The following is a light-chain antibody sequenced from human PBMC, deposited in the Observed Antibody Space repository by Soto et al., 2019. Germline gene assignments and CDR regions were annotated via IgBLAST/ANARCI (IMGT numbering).Light chain of an antibody. V-gene: IGLV2-14*01. CDR3: SSYTSSSTHAV. Sequence: QSALTQPASASGSPGQSITISCTGTSSDVGGYNYVSWYQQHPGKAPKLMIYDVSNRPSGVSNRFSGSKSGNTASLTISGLQAEDEADYYCSSYTSSSTHAVFGGGTQLTVL. CDR1: SSDVGGYNY. J-gene: IGLJ7*01. CDR2: DVS.